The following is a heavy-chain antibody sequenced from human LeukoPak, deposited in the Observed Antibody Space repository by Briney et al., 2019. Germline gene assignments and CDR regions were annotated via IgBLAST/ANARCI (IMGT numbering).Heavy chain of an antibody. Sequence: PGGSLRLSCAASGFTFSSYGMHWVRQAPGQGLEWVAFIRYDGSNKYYADSVKGRFTISRDNSKNTLYLQMNSLRAEDTAVYYCAKAPRRYCTNGVCYYFDYWGQGTLVTVSS. V-gene: IGHV3-30*02. CDR3: AKAPRRYCTNGVCYYFDY. D-gene: IGHD2-8*01. J-gene: IGHJ4*02. CDR2: IRYDGSNK. CDR1: GFTFSSYG.